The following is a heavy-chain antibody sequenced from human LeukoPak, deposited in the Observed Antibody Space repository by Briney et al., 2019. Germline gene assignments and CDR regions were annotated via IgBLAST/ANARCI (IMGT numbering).Heavy chain of an antibody. Sequence: ASVKVSCKASGYTFTGYYMHWVRQAPGQGLEWMGWINPNSGGTNYAQKFQGRVTMTRDTSISTAYMELSRLRSDDTAVYYCARTRRAYNWNDRYYYYYGMDVWGQGTTVTVSS. D-gene: IGHD1-20*01. J-gene: IGHJ6*02. CDR1: GYTFTGYY. CDR2: INPNSGGT. CDR3: ARTRRAYNWNDRYYYYYGMDV. V-gene: IGHV1-2*02.